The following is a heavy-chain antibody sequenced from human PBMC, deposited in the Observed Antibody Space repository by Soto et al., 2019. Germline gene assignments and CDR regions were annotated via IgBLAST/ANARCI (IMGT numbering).Heavy chain of an antibody. Sequence: GGSLRLSCAASGFTFSSYAMHWVRQAPGKGLEWVAVISYDGSNKYYADSVKGRFTISRDNSKNTLYLQMNSLRAEDTAVYYCARDLLTNYAGYYYGMDVWGQGTTVTVSS. V-gene: IGHV3-30-3*01. CDR1: GFTFSSYA. D-gene: IGHD4-4*01. CDR2: ISYDGSNK. CDR3: ARDLLTNYAGYYYGMDV. J-gene: IGHJ6*02.